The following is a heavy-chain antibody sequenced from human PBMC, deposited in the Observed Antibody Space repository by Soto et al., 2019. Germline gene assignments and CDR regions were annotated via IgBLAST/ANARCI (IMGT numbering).Heavy chain of an antibody. J-gene: IGHJ6*02. Sequence: QLQESGPGLVKPSETLSLKCIVSGVSISGYYWSWIRQPGGRGLEWIGRVYSGGGTTYNPSLERRVTMSVDTSKNQFSLKLRSVTAADTAVYFCARDHGSGYYYFAMDVWGQGTTVTVSS. CDR1: GVSISGYY. D-gene: IGHD3-10*01. CDR2: VYSGGGT. CDR3: ARDHGSGYYYFAMDV. V-gene: IGHV4-4*07.